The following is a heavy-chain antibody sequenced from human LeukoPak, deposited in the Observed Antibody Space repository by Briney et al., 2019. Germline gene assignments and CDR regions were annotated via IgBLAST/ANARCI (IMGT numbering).Heavy chain of an antibody. Sequence: ASVKVSCKASGYTFTGYYMHWARQAPGQGLEWMGWINPNSGGTNYAQKFQGRVTMTRDTSISTAYMELSRLISDDTAVYYCASPGGDKYSSSWYGTLGYWGQGTLVTVSS. CDR3: ASPGGDKYSSSWYGTLGY. CDR2: INPNSGGT. V-gene: IGHV1-2*02. CDR1: GYTFTGYY. J-gene: IGHJ4*02. D-gene: IGHD6-13*01.